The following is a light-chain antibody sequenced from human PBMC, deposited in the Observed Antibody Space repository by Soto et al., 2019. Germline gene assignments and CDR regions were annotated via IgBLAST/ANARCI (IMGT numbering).Light chain of an antibody. CDR3: QQYGSSSPIT. V-gene: IGKV3-20*01. CDR2: GAS. Sequence: EVVMTQSPATLSVSPGERVTFSCRASQSVTTNLAWYQHKPGQSPRLLISGASTGASGIPDRFSGSGSGTDFTLTISRLEPEDFAVYYCQQYGSSSPITFGQGTRLEIK. J-gene: IGKJ5*01. CDR1: QSVTTN.